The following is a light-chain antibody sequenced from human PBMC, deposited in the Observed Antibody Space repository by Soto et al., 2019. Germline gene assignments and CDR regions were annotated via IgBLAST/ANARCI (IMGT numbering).Light chain of an antibody. CDR3: SSYAGSKGVV. Sequence: QSALTQPPSASGSPGQSVTISCTGTSSDVGGYNYVSWYQQHPGKVPKLMIYEVSKRPSGVPDRFSGSKSGNTASLTVSGLQAEDEADYYCSSYAGSKGVVFGGGTKVTVL. CDR2: EVS. CDR1: SSDVGGYNY. J-gene: IGLJ2*01. V-gene: IGLV2-8*01.